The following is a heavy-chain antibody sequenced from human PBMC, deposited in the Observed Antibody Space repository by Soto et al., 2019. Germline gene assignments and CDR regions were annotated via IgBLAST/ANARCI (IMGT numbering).Heavy chain of an antibody. Sequence: GGSLRLSCAASGFTFKSYAVSWVRQAPGKGLEWVSVITGSGDSTYYADSVKGRFTISRDNSKKTLYLQMTSLTAEDSAMYYCARGSTDSYPGSRIFDFWGRGTLVTVSS. V-gene: IGHV3-23*01. CDR2: ITGSGDST. J-gene: IGHJ4*02. CDR1: GFTFKSYA. D-gene: IGHD3-10*01. CDR3: ARGSTDSYPGSRIFDF.